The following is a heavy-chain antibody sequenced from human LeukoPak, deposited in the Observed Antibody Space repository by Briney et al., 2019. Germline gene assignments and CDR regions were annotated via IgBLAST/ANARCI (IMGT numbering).Heavy chain of an antibody. D-gene: IGHD1-26*01. CDR2: IYPGDSDT. CDR3: ARAYSGSYYWFDP. V-gene: IGHV5-51*01. CDR1: GYRFTSYW. Sequence: RGESLKISCKGSGYRFTSYWIGWVRQMPGKGLEWTGIIYPGDSDTRYSPSFQGQVTISADKSISTAYLQWSSLKASDTAMYYCARAYSGSYYWFDPWGQGTLVTVSS. J-gene: IGHJ5*02.